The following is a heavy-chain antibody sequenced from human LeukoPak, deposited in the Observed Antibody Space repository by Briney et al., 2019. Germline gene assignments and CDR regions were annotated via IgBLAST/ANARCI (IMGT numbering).Heavy chain of an antibody. CDR2: IYPGDSDT. J-gene: IGHJ4*02. D-gene: IGHD6-13*01. CDR1: GYFFTSYW. Sequence: GESLKISCKGSGYFFTSYWIAWVRQMPGKGLEWMGIIYPGDSDTRYSPSFQGQVTMSADKSISTAYLQWSSLKASDTAMYYCASSPYSSSWFVSADWGQGTLVTVSS. CDR3: ASSPYSSSWFVSAD. V-gene: IGHV5-51*01.